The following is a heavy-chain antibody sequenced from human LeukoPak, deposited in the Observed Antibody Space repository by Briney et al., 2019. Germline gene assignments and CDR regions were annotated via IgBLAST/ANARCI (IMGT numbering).Heavy chain of an antibody. CDR2: ITSTSHTI. V-gene: IGHV3-48*01. Sequence: GGSLRLSCTASGFTFGDYAMGWFRQAPGKGLEWLSYITSTSHTIYYADSVKGRFTISRDNAKNSLFLQMDRLRAEDTAVYYCARVKTYYYDSSAYMGGRHGFDSWGQGTLVTVSS. CDR1: GFTFGDYA. D-gene: IGHD3-22*01. J-gene: IGHJ4*02. CDR3: ARVKTYYYDSSAYMGGRHGFDS.